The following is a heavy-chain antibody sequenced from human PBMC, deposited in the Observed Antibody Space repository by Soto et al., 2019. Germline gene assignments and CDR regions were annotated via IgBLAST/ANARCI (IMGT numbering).Heavy chain of an antibody. Sequence: QVQLQESGPGLVKPSETLSLTCTVSGGSISSYYWSWIRQPPGKGLEWIGYIYYSGSTNYNPSLKSRFSISVDTSKNRFSLKLSSVTAADTAVYYCARLSSYCSSTSCYSYFDYWGQGTLVTVSS. CDR2: IYYSGST. CDR1: GGSISSYY. D-gene: IGHD2-2*01. V-gene: IGHV4-59*08. J-gene: IGHJ4*02. CDR3: ARLSSYCSSTSCYSYFDY.